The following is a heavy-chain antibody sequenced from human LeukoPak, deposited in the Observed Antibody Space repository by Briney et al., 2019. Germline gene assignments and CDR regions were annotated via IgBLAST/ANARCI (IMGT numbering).Heavy chain of an antibody. CDR1: GFTFSSYA. CDR2: ISYDGSNK. J-gene: IGHJ4*02. CDR3: AREERIPFDY. D-gene: IGHD1-1*01. V-gene: IGHV3-30-3*01. Sequence: PGRSLRLSCAASGFTFSSYAMHWVRQAPGKGLEWVAVISYDGSNKYYADSVKGQFTISRDNSKNTLYLQMNSLRAEDTAVYYCAREERIPFDYWGQGTLVTVSS.